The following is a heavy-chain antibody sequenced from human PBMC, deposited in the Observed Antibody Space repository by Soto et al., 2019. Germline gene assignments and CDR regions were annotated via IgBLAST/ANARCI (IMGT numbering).Heavy chain of an antibody. V-gene: IGHV2-5*02. CDR2: IYWDDDK. CDR1: GFSLTTSGVG. J-gene: IGHJ4*02. D-gene: IGHD3-3*01. Sequence: ITLNESGPTQVKPRQTLTLTCTFSGFSLTTSGVGVGWIRQSPGKAPEWLALIYWDDDKRYSPSLKSRLTITKDTSKNQVVLTMADLDPADTATYYCAHRVLRTVFGLVTTTAIYFDFWGQGTPV. CDR3: AHRVLRTVFGLVTTTAIYFDF.